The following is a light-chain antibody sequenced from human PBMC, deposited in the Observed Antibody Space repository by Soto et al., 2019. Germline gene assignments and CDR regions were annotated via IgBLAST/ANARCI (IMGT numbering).Light chain of an antibody. CDR3: QQRHMWPIT. V-gene: IGKV3-11*01. J-gene: IGKJ1*01. CDR1: QSFRGL. CDR2: DAY. Sequence: EFVLTQSPVTPSFSPGERATLSCRASQSFRGLLAWYQQKPGQAPRLLIYDAYNRATGIPPRFSGSGSGTDFTLTISSLEPEDSAVYYCQQRHMWPITFGQGTKVDIK.